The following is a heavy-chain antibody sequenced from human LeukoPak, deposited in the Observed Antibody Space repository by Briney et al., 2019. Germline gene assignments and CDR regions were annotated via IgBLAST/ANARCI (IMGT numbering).Heavy chain of an antibody. V-gene: IGHV3-7*01. D-gene: IGHD1-26*01. CDR3: TRVIVGATSANEYFQH. CDR2: INQGGSEK. CDR1: GFTVSSNN. Sequence: WGSLRLSCAASGFTVSSNNMNWVRQAPGKGLEWVANINQGGSEKYYEYLVKGCFTMSRENAKNSLYLQMNSLRDEDTAVDYCTRVIVGATSANEYFQHWGQGTLVTVSS. J-gene: IGHJ1*01.